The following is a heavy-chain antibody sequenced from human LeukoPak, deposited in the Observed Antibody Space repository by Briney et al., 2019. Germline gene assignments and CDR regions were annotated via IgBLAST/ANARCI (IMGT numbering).Heavy chain of an antibody. CDR3: ATGGTYYYDSSGQSFDY. CDR1: GYTLTELS. J-gene: IGHJ4*02. Sequence: ASVKVSCKVSGYTLTELSMHWVRQAPGKRLEWMGGFDPEDGETIYAQKFQGRVTMTEDTSTDTAYMELSSLRSEDTAVYYCATGGTYYYDSSGQSFDYWGQGTLVTVSS. V-gene: IGHV1-24*01. D-gene: IGHD3-22*01. CDR2: FDPEDGET.